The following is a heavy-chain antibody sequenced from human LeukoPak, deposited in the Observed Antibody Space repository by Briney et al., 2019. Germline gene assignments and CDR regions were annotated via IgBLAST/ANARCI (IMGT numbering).Heavy chain of an antibody. J-gene: IGHJ6*02. D-gene: IGHD3-3*01. V-gene: IGHV3-74*01. Sequence: GGSLRLSCAASGFTFSSYWMHWVRHAPGKGLVWVSRINSDGSSTSYADSVKGRFTISRDNAKNTLYLQMNSLRAEDTAVYYCARDWVGKAYYDFWSGYYTSYYYYGMDVWGQGTTVTVSS. CDR3: ARDWVGKAYYDFWSGYYTSYYYYGMDV. CDR2: INSDGSST. CDR1: GFTFSSYW.